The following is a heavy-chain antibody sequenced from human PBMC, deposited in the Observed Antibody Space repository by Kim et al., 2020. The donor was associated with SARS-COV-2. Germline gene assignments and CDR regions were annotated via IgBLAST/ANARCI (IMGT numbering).Heavy chain of an antibody. CDR1: GFTFSSYA. CDR3: ARDIVGAHYYYYGMDV. V-gene: IGHV3-30*04. J-gene: IGHJ6*01. CDR2: ISYDGSNK. Sequence: GGSLRLSCAASGFTFSSYAMHWVRQAPGKGLEWVAVISYDGSNKYYVDSVKGRFTISRDNSKNTLYLQMNSLRAEDTAVYYCARDIVGAHYYYYGMDVWG. D-gene: IGHD1-26*01.